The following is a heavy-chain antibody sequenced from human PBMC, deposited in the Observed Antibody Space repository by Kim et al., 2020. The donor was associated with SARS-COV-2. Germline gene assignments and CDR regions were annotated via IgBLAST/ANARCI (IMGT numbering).Heavy chain of an antibody. D-gene: IGHD1-26*01. Sequence: AQKFQGRVPMTRDTSTSTVYMELSSLRSEDTAVYYCARVLVSYSGSYYGNWGQGTLVTVSS. J-gene: IGHJ4*02. CDR3: ARVLVSYSGSYYGN. V-gene: IGHV1-46*01.